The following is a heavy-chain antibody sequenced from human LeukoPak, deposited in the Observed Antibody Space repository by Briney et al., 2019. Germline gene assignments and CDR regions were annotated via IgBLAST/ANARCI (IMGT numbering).Heavy chain of an antibody. J-gene: IGHJ4*02. CDR1: GFTFDDYA. CDR2: ISWNSGSI. CDR3: AKDGY. Sequence: GRSLRLSCAASGFTFDDYAMHWVRHAPGKGLEWVSGISWNSGSIGYADSVKGRFTISRDNAKNSLYLQMNSLRAEDTALYYCAKDGYWGQGTLVTVSS. V-gene: IGHV3-9*01.